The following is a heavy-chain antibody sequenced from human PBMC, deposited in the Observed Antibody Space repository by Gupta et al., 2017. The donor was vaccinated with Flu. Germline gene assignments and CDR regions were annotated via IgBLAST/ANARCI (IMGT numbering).Heavy chain of an antibody. CDR2: IWYDGNSE. CDR1: GFSFSSYA. V-gene: IGHV3-33*01. D-gene: IGHD6-19*01. Sequence: QVQLVESGGGVVQTGRSLRLSCAASGFSFSSYAMHWVRQAPGKGLEWLAVIWYDGNSEYYGDSVRGRITISRDNSKNTVYLQINSLRVEDMAVYYCARDVGSSGWKRGLDYWGQGTRVTVSS. J-gene: IGHJ4*02. CDR3: ARDVGSSGWKRGLDY.